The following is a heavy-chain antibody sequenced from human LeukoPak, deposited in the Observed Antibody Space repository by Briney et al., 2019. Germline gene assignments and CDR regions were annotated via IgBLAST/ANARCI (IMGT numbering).Heavy chain of an antibody. Sequence: VASVKVSCKASGYTFTGYYMHWVRQAPGQGLEWMGWINPNSGGTNYAQKFQGRVTMTRDTSISTAYMELSRLRSDDTAVYYCARDGSGWDVDWFDPWGQGTLVTVSS. CDR2: INPNSGGT. CDR1: GYTFTGYY. V-gene: IGHV1-2*02. J-gene: IGHJ5*02. CDR3: ARDGSGWDVDWFDP. D-gene: IGHD6-19*01.